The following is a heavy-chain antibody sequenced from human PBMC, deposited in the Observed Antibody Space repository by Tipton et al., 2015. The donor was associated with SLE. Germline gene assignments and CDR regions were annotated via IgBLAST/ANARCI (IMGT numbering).Heavy chain of an antibody. D-gene: IGHD2-15*01. V-gene: IGHV4-61*02. Sequence: LRLSCTVSGGSISTDTHYWNWIRQPAGKGLEWLGRIDTGGGTNYNPSLQSRVSGSIDTSKNQLSLKLSSVTAADTAVYFCARHCSGAGCTHRSVFYGMDVWGQGTTVTVSS. CDR2: IDTGGGT. J-gene: IGHJ6*02. CDR3: ARHCSGAGCTHRSVFYGMDV. CDR1: GGSISTDTHY.